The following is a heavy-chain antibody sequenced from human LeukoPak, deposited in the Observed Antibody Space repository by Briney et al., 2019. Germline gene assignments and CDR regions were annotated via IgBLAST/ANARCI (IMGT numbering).Heavy chain of an antibody. V-gene: IGHV3-21*01. Sequence: GGSLRLSCAASGFTFSIQWMSWVRQAPGKGLEWVSSITSSGTYIYYADSVKGRFTISRDNAKNSLYLQMNSLRPEDTAVYYCARDPYSGSYGDYYYYYMDVWGKGTTVTISS. D-gene: IGHD1-26*01. J-gene: IGHJ6*03. CDR2: ITSSGTYI. CDR1: GFTFSIQW. CDR3: ARDPYSGSYGDYYYYYMDV.